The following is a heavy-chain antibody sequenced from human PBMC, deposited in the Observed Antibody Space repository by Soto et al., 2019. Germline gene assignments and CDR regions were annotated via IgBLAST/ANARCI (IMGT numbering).Heavy chain of an antibody. J-gene: IGHJ3*02. CDR2: ISWNSGSI. V-gene: IGHV3-9*01. CDR1: GFTFDDYA. Sequence: GGSLRLSCAASGFTFDDYAMHWVRQAPGKGLEWVSGISWNSGSIGYADSVKGRFTISRDNAKNSLYLQMNSLRAEDAALYCGAIEEYRGSSCYKGAFDIWGQGTMVTVSS. CDR3: AIEEYRGSSCYKGAFDI. D-gene: IGHD6-13*01.